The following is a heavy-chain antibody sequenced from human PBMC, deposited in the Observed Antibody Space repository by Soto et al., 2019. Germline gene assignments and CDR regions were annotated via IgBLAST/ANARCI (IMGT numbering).Heavy chain of an antibody. J-gene: IGHJ4*02. CDR3: AKAPPSGYLDY. V-gene: IGHV3-30*18. CDR2: ISYDGSNK. CDR1: GFTFSSYG. D-gene: IGHD3-22*01. Sequence: QVQLVESGGGVVQPGRSLRLSCAASGFTFSSYGMHWVRQAPGKGLEWVAVISYDGSNKYYADSVKGRFTISRDNSKNTLYLQMNSLRAEDTAVYYCAKAPPSGYLDYWGQGTLVTVSS.